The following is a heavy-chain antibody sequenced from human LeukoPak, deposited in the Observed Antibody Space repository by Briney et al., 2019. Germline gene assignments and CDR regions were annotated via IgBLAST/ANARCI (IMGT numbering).Heavy chain of an antibody. CDR1: GFTLSKHP. Sequence: GGSLRLSCAASGFTLSKHPMYWVRQAPGKGLEWVPSLSDTGDSRHYADSVKGRFTISRDSARSALYLQMNSLRAEDTAVYYCAKGDCASGSCYFDYWGQGALVTVSS. J-gene: IGHJ4*02. CDR2: LSDTGDSR. V-gene: IGHV3-23*01. CDR3: AKGDCASGSCYFDY. D-gene: IGHD2-8*01.